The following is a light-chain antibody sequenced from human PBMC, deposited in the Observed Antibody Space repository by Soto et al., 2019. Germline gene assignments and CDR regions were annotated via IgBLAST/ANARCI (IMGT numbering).Light chain of an antibody. CDR1: QSVSSNY. CDR3: LHQGGPPPTT. Sequence: EIVLTQSPGTLSLSPGDRATLSCRASQSVSSNYLAWYQLKPGQAPRLLIYDTSSRATGIPDRFSGSGSGTHFTLPISSLEPGDFAISYCLHQGGPPPTTLGPGARLEIE. J-gene: IGKJ5*01. V-gene: IGKV3-20*01. CDR2: DTS.